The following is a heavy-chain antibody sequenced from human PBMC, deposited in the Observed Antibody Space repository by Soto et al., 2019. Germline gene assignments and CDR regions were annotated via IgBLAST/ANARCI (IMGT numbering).Heavy chain of an antibody. CDR1: GGSISSSTYY. CDR3: ARRSSSSLGSLFDP. D-gene: IGHD6-6*01. V-gene: IGHV4-39*01. CDR2: MYYTGNK. J-gene: IGHJ5*02. Sequence: SETLSPTCTVSGGSISSSTYYWDWIRQPPGKGLEWIGAMYYTGNKNYNPSLESRVTMSVDTSKNQFSLKLSSVTPTDTAVYYCARRSSSSLGSLFDPWGRGIMVTVYS.